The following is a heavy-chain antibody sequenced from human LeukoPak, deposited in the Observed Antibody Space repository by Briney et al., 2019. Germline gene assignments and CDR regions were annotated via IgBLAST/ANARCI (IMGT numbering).Heavy chain of an antibody. V-gene: IGHV3-64*01. CDR3: ARVPNYDILTGYTDF. Sequence: GGSLRLSCAASGFTFSSYAMHWVRQAPGKGLEYVSAISSNGGSSYYANSVKGRFTISRDNSKNTLYLQMGSLRAEDMAVYYCARVPNYDILTGYTDFWGQGTLVTVSS. CDR2: ISSNGGSS. CDR1: GFTFSSYA. J-gene: IGHJ4*02. D-gene: IGHD3-9*01.